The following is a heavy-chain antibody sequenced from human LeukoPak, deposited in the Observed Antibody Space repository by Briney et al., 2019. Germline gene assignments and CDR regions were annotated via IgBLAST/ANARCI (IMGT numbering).Heavy chain of an antibody. CDR3: ARGLSGPDY. CDR2: INNDGTNT. CDR1: GFTFSNYW. J-gene: IGHJ4*02. Sequence: GGSLRLSCAASGFTFSNYWMHWVRQAPGKGLVWVSRINNDGTNTVYVDSVKGRFTFSRDNAKNTLYLQMNSLRVEDTAVYYCARGLSGPDYWGQGTLVTVSS. D-gene: IGHD1-26*01. V-gene: IGHV3-74*01.